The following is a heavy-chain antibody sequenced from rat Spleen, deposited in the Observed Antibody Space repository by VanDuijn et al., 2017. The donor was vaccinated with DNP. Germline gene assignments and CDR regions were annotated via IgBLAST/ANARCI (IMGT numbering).Heavy chain of an antibody. CDR3: SSGGPNMVQGNWSAFDY. CDR2: ISYNGGTP. D-gene: IGHD1-11*01. J-gene: IGHJ3*01. V-gene: IGHV5-20*01. Sequence: EVQLVESGGGLVQPGRSMKLSCAASGFTFSDYGMAWVLQAPTKGLEWVATISYNGGTPYYRDSVKGRFTISRDNAKSSLYLQMDSLRSEDTAMYYCSSGGPNMVQGNWSAFDYWGQGTLVTVSS. CDR1: GFTFSDYG.